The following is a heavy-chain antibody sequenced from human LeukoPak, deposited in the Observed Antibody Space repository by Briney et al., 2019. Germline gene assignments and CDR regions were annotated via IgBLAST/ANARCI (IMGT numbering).Heavy chain of an antibody. Sequence: SETLALTCTVSGGSISSSSYYWGWIRQPPGKGLEWIGSIYYSGSTYYNPSLKSRVTISVDTSKNQFSLKLSSVTAADTAVYYCARDTLYDYVWGSYRYSPSGFDYWGQGTLVTVSS. J-gene: IGHJ4*02. D-gene: IGHD3-16*02. V-gene: IGHV4-39*07. CDR2: IYYSGST. CDR3: ARDTLYDYVWGSYRYSPSGFDY. CDR1: GGSISSSSYY.